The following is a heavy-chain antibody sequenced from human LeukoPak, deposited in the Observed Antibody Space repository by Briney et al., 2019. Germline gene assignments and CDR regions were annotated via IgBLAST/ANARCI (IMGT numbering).Heavy chain of an antibody. J-gene: IGHJ4*02. CDR1: GFTFSVYW. D-gene: IGHD4-17*01. Sequence: GGSLRLSCAASGFTFSVYWMSWVRQAPGKGLEWVATIRQDGSEKYYVDSVKGRFTISRDNAKNSLYLQMNSLRTEDTAMYYCARDRGDYGDWGQGTLVTVSS. CDR2: IRQDGSEK. CDR3: ARDRGDYGD. V-gene: IGHV3-7*01.